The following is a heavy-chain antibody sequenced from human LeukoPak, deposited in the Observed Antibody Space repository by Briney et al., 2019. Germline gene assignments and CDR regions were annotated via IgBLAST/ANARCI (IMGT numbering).Heavy chain of an antibody. Sequence: PGGSLRLSCTASGFSFGDYAMSWVRQAPGKGLEWVGFIRSKAYGGTTEYAASVKGRFTISRDDSKSVAYLQMNSLKTEDTAVYYCTRTPTGATLFPHYWGQGTLVTVSS. CDR2: IRSKAYGGTT. J-gene: IGHJ4*02. CDR3: TRTPTGATLFPHY. V-gene: IGHV3-49*04. CDR1: GFSFGDYA. D-gene: IGHD1-26*01.